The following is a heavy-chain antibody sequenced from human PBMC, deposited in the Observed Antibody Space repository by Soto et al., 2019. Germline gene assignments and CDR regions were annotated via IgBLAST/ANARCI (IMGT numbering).Heavy chain of an antibody. J-gene: IGHJ6*02. CDR2: ISSSSSTI. D-gene: IGHD3-9*01. CDR1: GFTFSSYS. CDR3: ARVLTGPYPFGMDV. Sequence: GGSLRLSCAASGFTFSSYSMNWVRQAPGKGLEWVSYISSSSSTIYYADSVKGRFTISRDNAKNSLYLQMNSLRDEDTAVYYCARVLTGPYPFGMDVWGQGTTVTVSS. V-gene: IGHV3-48*02.